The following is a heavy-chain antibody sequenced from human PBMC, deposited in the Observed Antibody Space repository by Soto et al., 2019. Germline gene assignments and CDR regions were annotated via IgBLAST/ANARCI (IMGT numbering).Heavy chain of an antibody. CDR1: GGSISSSSYY. D-gene: IGHD3-22*01. V-gene: IGHV4-39*01. J-gene: IGHJ4*02. Sequence: SETLSLTCTVSGGSISSSSYYWGWIRQPPGKGLEWIGGIYYSGSTYYNPSLKSRVTISVDTSKNQFSLKLSSVTAADTAVYYCARHYGTDRVVVVYYFAYWGQGTLVTVSS. CDR3: ARHYGTDRVVVVYYFAY. CDR2: IYYSGST.